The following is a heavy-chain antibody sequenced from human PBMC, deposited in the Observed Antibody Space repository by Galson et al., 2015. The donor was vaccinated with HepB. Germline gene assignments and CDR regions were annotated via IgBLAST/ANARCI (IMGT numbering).Heavy chain of an antibody. CDR3: ARDPVAGTPDFDY. CDR1: GGSISSYY. J-gene: IGHJ4*02. V-gene: IGHV4-59*01. Sequence: LSLTCTVSGGSISSYYWSWIRQPPGKGLEWIGYIYYSGSTNYNPSLKSRVTISVDTSKNQFSLKLSSVTAADTAVYYCARDPVAGTPDFDYWGQGTLVTVSS. CDR2: IYYSGST. D-gene: IGHD6-19*01.